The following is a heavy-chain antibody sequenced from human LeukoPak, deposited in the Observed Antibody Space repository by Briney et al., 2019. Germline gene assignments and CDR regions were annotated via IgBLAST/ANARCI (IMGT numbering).Heavy chain of an antibody. CDR3: VKGSYYESSGHYYFDY. CDR1: GFTVSSNY. CDR2: IYSGGST. Sequence: GGSLRLSCAASGFTVSSNYMSWVRQAPGKGLEWVSVIYSGGSTYYADSVKGRFTISRDNSKDTLYLQMDSPRAEDTAVNYCVKGSYYESSGHYYFDYWGQGTLVTVSS. V-gene: IGHV3-53*01. J-gene: IGHJ4*02. D-gene: IGHD3-22*01.